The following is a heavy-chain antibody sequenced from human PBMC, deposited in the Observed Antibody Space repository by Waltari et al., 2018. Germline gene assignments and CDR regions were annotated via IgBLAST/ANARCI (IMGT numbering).Heavy chain of an antibody. CDR3: ARDYYYSIDY. CDR1: GFSFGSYW. CDR2: MVREGGIT. D-gene: IGHD3-10*01. J-gene: IGHJ4*02. V-gene: IGHV3-74*01. Sequence: EVQLVESGGGLVQPGGSLRLSCACSGFSFGSYWMNWVRQAPGKGVVWFSRMVREGGITSYAESGKGRCTIARENAKNTLYLQMNSMRDEETAVYYCARDYYYSIDYWGQGTVVTVSS.